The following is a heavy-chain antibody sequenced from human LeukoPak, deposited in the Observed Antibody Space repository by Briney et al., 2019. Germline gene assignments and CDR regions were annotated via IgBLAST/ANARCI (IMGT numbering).Heavy chain of an antibody. J-gene: IGHJ6*02. D-gene: IGHD3-3*01. CDR2: ISYDGSNK. CDR1: GFTFSSYG. CDR3: AKVLRFSWGYDMDV. V-gene: IGHV3-30*18. Sequence: PGGSLRLSCAASGFTFSSYGMHWVRQAPGKGLEWVAVISYDGSNKYYADSVKGRFTISRDNSKNTLYLQMNSLRAEDTAVYYCAKVLRFSWGYDMDVWGQGTTVTVSS.